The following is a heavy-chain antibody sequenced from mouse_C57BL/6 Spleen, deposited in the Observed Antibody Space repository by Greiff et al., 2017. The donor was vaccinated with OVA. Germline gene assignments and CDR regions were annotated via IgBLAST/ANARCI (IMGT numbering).Heavy chain of an antibody. Sequence: VQLQQPGAELVRPGSSVKLSCKASGYTFTSYWMHWVKQRPIQGLEWIGNIDPSDSETHYNQKFKDKATLTVDKSSSTAYMQLSSLTSEDSAVYYCARKGENGNFYFDYWDQGTTLTVSS. CDR3: ARKGENGNFYFDY. CDR1: GYTFTSYW. J-gene: IGHJ2*01. D-gene: IGHD2-1*01. V-gene: IGHV1-52*01. CDR2: IDPSDSET.